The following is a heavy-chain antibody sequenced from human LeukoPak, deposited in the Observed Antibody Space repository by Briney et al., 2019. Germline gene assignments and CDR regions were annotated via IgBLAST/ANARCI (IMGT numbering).Heavy chain of an antibody. D-gene: IGHD6-19*01. CDR2: INPNSGGT. V-gene: IGHV1-2*04. CDR3: ARGSSAWYDFDY. Sequence: ASVNVSCKASGYTFTGYYMHWVRQPPGQGLEWMGWINPNSGGTNYAQKFQRWVPMTRDTSIRTAYMEPSRLRSDDTVVYYWARGSSAWYDFDYWGQGTLVTVSS. J-gene: IGHJ4*02. CDR1: GYTFTGYY.